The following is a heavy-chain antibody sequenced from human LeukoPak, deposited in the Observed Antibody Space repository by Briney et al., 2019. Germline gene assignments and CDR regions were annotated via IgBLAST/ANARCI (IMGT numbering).Heavy chain of an antibody. V-gene: IGHV4-61*02. Sequence: TSETLSLTCTVSGGSITSGSYYWSWIRQPAGKGLEWIGRIYSSGGTNYNPSLKSRVTISVDTSKNQFSLKLSSVTAADTAVYYCARDRDFWSGYYYYYYMDVWGKGTTVTVSS. D-gene: IGHD3-3*01. CDR2: IYSSGGT. CDR3: ARDRDFWSGYYYYYYMDV. CDR1: GGSITSGSYY. J-gene: IGHJ6*03.